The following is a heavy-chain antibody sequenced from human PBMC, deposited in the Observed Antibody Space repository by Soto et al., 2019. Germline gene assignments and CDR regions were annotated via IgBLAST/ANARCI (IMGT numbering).Heavy chain of an antibody. CDR3: AREGDGDYFDY. Sequence: QLQLQESGSGLVKPSQTLSLTCTVSGGSISSGGYSWSWIRQPPGKGLEWIGYIYHSGTTYYNPSLKSXXPXSXXRSKNQCSLKLSSVTAADTAVYYCAREGDGDYFDYWGQGTLVTVSS. D-gene: IGHD4-17*01. CDR1: GGSISSGGYS. J-gene: IGHJ4*02. CDR2: IYHSGTT. V-gene: IGHV4-30-2*01.